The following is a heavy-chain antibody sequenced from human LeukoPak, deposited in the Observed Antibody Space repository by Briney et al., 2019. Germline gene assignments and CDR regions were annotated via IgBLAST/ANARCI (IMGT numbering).Heavy chain of an antibody. CDR3: TRRLVIVNAFDI. J-gene: IGHJ3*02. CDR2: IRSKANSYAT. V-gene: IGHV3-73*01. CDR1: GLTFSGSA. D-gene: IGHD2-21*01. Sequence: GGSLRLSCAASGLTFSGSAMHWVRQASGKGLEWVSRIRSKANSYATAYAASVKGRFTISRDDSKNTAYLQMNSLKTEDTAVYYCTRRLVIVNAFDIWGQGTMVTVSS.